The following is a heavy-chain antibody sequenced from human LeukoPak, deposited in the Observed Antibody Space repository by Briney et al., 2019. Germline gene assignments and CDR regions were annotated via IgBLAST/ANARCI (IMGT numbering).Heavy chain of an antibody. CDR3: ARSSYYDILTGCSYYFDY. CDR1: GFTFSDYY. V-gene: IGHV3-11*01. CDR2: ISSSGSTI. Sequence: GGSLRLSCAASGFTFSDYYMSWIRQAPGKGLEWVSYISSSGSTIYYADSVKGRFTISRDNAKNSLYLQMNSLRAEDTAVYYRARSSYYDILTGCSYYFDYWGQGTLVTVSS. J-gene: IGHJ4*02. D-gene: IGHD3-9*01.